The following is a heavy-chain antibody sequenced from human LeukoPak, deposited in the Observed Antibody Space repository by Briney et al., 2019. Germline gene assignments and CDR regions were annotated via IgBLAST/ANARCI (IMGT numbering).Heavy chain of an antibody. D-gene: IGHD3-9*01. CDR3: ARSLDLRYFDP. V-gene: IGHV4-39*07. Sequence: SETLSLTCTVSGGSISSSSYYWGWIRQPPGKGLEWIGSIYYSGTTYYIPSLKSRVTISVDTSKNQFSLKLSSVTAADTAVYYCARSLDLRYFDPWGQGTLVTVSS. CDR2: IYYSGTT. CDR1: GGSISSSSYY. J-gene: IGHJ5*02.